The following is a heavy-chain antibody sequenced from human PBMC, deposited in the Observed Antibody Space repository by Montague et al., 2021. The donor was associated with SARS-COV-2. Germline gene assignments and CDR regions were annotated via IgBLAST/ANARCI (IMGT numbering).Heavy chain of an antibody. D-gene: IGHD5-18*01. J-gene: IGHJ3*02. Sequence: ETLSLTCTVSGGSISSYYWSWIRQPPGKGLEWIGYIYYSGSTNYNPSLKSRVTISLDTSKNQFSLKLNSVTAADTAVYYCARGSYGPDAFDIGGQGTMVTVSS. CDR3: ARGSYGPDAFDI. V-gene: IGHV4-59*01. CDR1: GGSISSYY. CDR2: IYYSGST.